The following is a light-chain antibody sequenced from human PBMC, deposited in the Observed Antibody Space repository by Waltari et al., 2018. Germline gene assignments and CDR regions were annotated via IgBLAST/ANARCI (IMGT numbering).Light chain of an antibody. CDR2: EDN. CDR1: SGSIASNY. CDR3: QSYDSSNPHVV. J-gene: IGLJ2*01. Sequence: HSVSESPGKTVTISCTGSSGSIASNYVQWYQQRPGSAPTTVIYEDNRRPSGVPDRFSGSIDSSSNSASLTISGLKTEDEADYYCQSYDSSNPHVVFGGGTKLTVL. V-gene: IGLV6-57*02.